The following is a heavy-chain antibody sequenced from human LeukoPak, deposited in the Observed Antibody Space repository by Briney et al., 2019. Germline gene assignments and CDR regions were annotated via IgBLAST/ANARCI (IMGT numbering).Heavy chain of an antibody. V-gene: IGHV3-49*04. CDR1: GFTFGDYA. J-gene: IGHJ6*03. CDR2: IKSKAYGGTT. CDR3: TRGRGDLNYYYYMDV. D-gene: IGHD4-17*01. Sequence: GGSLRLSCTASGFTFGDYAMNWVRQAPGRGLEWVGFIKSKAYGGTTEYAASVKGRFMISRDDSKNIAYLQMNSLKTEDTAVYYCTRGRGDLNYYYYMDVWGKGTTVTVSS.